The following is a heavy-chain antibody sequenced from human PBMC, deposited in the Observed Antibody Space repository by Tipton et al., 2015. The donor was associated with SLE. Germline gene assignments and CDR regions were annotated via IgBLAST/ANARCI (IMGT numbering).Heavy chain of an antibody. CDR1: GFTFSSYS. J-gene: IGHJ3*02. CDR3: ATDLQTPLAFDI. CDR2: ISSSSSTI. V-gene: IGHV3-48*01. Sequence: SLRLSCAASGFTFSSYSMNWVRQAPGKGLEWVSYISSSSSTIYYADSVKGRFTISRDNAKNSLYLQMNSLRAEDTAVYFCATDLQTPLAFDIWGQGTMVTVSS.